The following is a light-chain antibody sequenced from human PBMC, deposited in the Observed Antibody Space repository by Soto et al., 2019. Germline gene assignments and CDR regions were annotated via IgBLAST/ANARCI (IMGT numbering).Light chain of an antibody. CDR1: SGHSNYA. J-gene: IGLJ1*01. Sequence: QSVLTQSPSASASLGASVKLTCTLSSGHSNYAIAWHQQQPEKGPRYLMKVNSDGSHRKGDGIPDRFSGSGSGAERYLTISSLQSEDEADYYGQTWGVFGTGTKVTVL. CDR2: VNSDGSH. CDR3: QTWGV. V-gene: IGLV4-69*01.